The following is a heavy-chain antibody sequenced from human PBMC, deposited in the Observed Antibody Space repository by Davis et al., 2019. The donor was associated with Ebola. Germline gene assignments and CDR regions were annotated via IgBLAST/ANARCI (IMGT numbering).Heavy chain of an antibody. V-gene: IGHV4-59*11. CDR1: GDSITSHY. CDR3: VRDIREVGAKYYFDY. CDR2: IFYSVSP. D-gene: IGHD1-26*01. J-gene: IGHJ4*02. Sequence: MPSETLSLTCTVSGDSITSHYWSWVRQPPGKRPEWIGYIFYSVSPTYNPYLKSRVSMSVDTSRNQFSLKMRSVTAADTAVYYCVRDIREVGAKYYFDYWGQGILVTVSP.